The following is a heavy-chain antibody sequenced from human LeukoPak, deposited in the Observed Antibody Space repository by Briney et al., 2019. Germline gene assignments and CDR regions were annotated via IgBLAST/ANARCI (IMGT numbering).Heavy chain of an antibody. CDR2: INHSGST. V-gene: IGHV4-34*01. CDR1: GGSFSGYY. J-gene: IGHJ5*02. Sequence: SETLSLTCAVYGGSFSGYYWSWIRQPPGKGLEWIGEINHSGSTNYNPSLKSRVTISVDTSKNQLSLKLSSVTAADTAVYYCARRPTRRITMVRGVMNWFDPWGQGTLVTVSS. D-gene: IGHD3-10*01. CDR3: ARRPTRRITMVRGVMNWFDP.